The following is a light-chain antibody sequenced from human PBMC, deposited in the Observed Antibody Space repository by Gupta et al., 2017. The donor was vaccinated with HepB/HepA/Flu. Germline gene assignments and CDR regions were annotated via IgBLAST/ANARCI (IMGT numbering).Light chain of an antibody. Sequence: DIVMTQSPDSLAVSLGDRATIKCKSSQSVLFYSNNKNNLAWYQQKPGQPPKLLIYWASTRESGVPDRFSGSGSGTEFTLTISSLQAEDVALYYCQQYHSFPLTFGQGTRLEIK. CDR1: QSVLFYSNNKNN. J-gene: IGKJ5*01. CDR2: WAS. V-gene: IGKV4-1*01. CDR3: QQYHSFPLT.